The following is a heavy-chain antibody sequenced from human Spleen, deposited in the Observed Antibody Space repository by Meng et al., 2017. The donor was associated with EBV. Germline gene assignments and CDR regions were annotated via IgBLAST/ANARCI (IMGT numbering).Heavy chain of an antibody. V-gene: IGHV1-69*01. Sequence: QVQLGQSGAEVKKPGSSVKVSCKVSGDTFGYYTISWVRQAPGQGPEWMGGIIPIYGTTSYAQKFQGRVMISADESTTTAYMEMRSLTLDDTAVYYCARESPDRSTDPWGQGTLVTVSS. J-gene: IGHJ5*02. CDR3: ARESPDRSTDP. CDR2: IIPIYGTT. CDR1: GDTFGYYT.